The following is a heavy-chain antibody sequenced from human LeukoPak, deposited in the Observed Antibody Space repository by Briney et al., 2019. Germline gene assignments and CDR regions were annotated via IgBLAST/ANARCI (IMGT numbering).Heavy chain of an antibody. CDR3: AKGLGFGGPYDY. D-gene: IGHD3-10*01. V-gene: IGHV3-53*01. Sequence: PGGSLRLSCAASGITVSSNYMNWVRQAPGKGLEWVSIIYSANNTYYADSVKGRFTISRDNSKNTLYLQMNSLRAEDTAVYYCAKGLGFGGPYDYWGQGTLVTVSS. CDR1: GITVSSNY. CDR2: IYSANNT. J-gene: IGHJ4*02.